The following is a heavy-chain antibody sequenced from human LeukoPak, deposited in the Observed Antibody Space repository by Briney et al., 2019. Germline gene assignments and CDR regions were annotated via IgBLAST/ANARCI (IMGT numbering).Heavy chain of an antibody. CDR1: GFTFTTNW. Sequence: PGGSLRLSCAASGFTFTTNWMTWVRQAPGKGLEWVATINQDGSEKYYVDSVKGRFTISRDNAKNSLFLQMNSLRAEDTAVYYCARAKPKNMVRGLIMRRESRYYFDYWGQGTLVTVSS. D-gene: IGHD3-10*01. J-gene: IGHJ4*02. CDR2: INQDGSEK. CDR3: ARAKPKNMVRGLIMRRESRYYFDY. V-gene: IGHV3-7*03.